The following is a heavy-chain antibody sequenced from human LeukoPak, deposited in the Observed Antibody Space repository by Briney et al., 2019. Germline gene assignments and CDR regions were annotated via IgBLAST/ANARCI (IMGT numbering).Heavy chain of an antibody. CDR1: GFTFSSYG. Sequence: GRSLRLSCAASGFTFSSYGMHLVRQAPGKGLEWVAVISYDGSNKYYADSVKGRFTTSRDNSKNTLYLQMNSLRAEDTAVYYCAKDRSQDAVAGAFDYWGQGTLVTVPS. J-gene: IGHJ4*02. CDR3: AKDRSQDAVAGAFDY. V-gene: IGHV3-30*18. D-gene: IGHD6-19*01. CDR2: ISYDGSNK.